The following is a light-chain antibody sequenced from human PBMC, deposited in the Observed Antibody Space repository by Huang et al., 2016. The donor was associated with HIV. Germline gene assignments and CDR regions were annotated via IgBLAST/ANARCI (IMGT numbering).Light chain of an antibody. V-gene: IGKV1-39*01. CDR3: QQSHSIAHT. CDR1: DNLANS. J-gene: IGKJ2*01. CDR2: GAS. Sequence: DIQMTQSPSSLSASVGDRVTITCRTSDNLANSLNWYQQKAGAAPVLLIYGASNLQTGVSSRFSGGGSGTDFTLTITNLRPEDFATYYCQQSHSIAHTFGQGTRLE.